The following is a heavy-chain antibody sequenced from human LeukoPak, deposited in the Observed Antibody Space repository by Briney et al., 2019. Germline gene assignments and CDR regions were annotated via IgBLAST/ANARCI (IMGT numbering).Heavy chain of an antibody. V-gene: IGHV4-34*01. CDR1: GGSISSYY. CDR2: INHSGST. J-gene: IGHJ5*02. D-gene: IGHD6-13*01. Sequence: SETLSLTCTVSGGSISSYYWSWIRQPPEKGLEWIGEINHSGSTNYKPSLKSRVTISVDTSKNQFSLKLSSVTAADTAVYYCARIPSSSWSVNWFDPWGQGTLVTVSS. CDR3: ARIPSSSWSVNWFDP.